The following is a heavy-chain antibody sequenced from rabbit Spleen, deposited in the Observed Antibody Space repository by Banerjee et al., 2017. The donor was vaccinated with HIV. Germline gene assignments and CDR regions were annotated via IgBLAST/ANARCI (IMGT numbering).Heavy chain of an antibody. V-gene: IGHV1S45*01. D-gene: IGHD7-1*01. J-gene: IGHJ4*01. CDR1: GFSFSSNW. Sequence: QEQLEESGGGLVKPEGSLTLTCTVSGFSFSSNWICWVHQAPGKGLEWIACIDTNDGDTDYANWPKGRFTISKASSTTVTLRLDSLTVADTATYFCARSDDVDEIYRGARLWGPGTLVTVS. CDR2: IDTNDGDT. CDR3: ARSDDVDEIYRGARL.